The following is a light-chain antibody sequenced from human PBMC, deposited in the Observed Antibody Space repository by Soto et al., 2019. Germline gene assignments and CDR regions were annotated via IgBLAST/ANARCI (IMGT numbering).Light chain of an antibody. CDR2: GAS. CDR1: QSVSNY. V-gene: IGKV3-15*01. Sequence: EILMTQSPATLSVSPGERATLSCRASQSVSNYLAWYQQIPGQPPRLLIYGASTRATGIPARFSGSGSGTEFTLTISSLQSEDFAVYYCQQYNNWTRTFGQGTKVDIX. CDR3: QQYNNWTRT. J-gene: IGKJ1*01.